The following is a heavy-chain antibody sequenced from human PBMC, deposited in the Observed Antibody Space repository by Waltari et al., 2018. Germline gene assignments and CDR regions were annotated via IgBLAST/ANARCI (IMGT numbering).Heavy chain of an antibody. CDR3: ARVGSSGWQYSDY. Sequence: QVQLVQSGAEVKKPGASVQVSCKASGHPLHSYDTNWGRQATGQGLEWMGWMNPNSGNTGYAQKFQGRVTITRNTSISTAYMELSSLRSEDTAVYYCARVGSSGWQYSDYWGQGTLVTVSS. V-gene: IGHV1-8*03. D-gene: IGHD6-19*01. CDR1: GHPLHSYD. CDR2: MNPNSGNT. J-gene: IGHJ4*02.